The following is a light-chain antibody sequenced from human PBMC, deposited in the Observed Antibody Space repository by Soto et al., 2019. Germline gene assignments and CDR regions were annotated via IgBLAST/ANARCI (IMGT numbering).Light chain of an antibody. Sequence: QSALTQPPSASGSPGQSVTISCTGSSSDVGGYNFVSWYQQHPGKAPKLVIYEVIKRPSGVPDRFSGSKSGNTASLTVSGLQAEDEADYYCSSYADSNIYVFGPGTKVTVL. CDR1: SSDVGGYNF. CDR2: EVI. CDR3: SSYADSNIYV. J-gene: IGLJ1*01. V-gene: IGLV2-8*01.